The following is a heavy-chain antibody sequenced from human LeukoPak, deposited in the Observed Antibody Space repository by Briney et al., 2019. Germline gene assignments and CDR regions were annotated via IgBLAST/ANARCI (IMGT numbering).Heavy chain of an antibody. CDR3: ARDRSRYFDL. Sequence: ASVKVSCKASGYTFSGFYMRWVRQAPGQGLEWMGWINPNGGGTDYAQKFQGRVTMTRDTSITTVYMELNRLTSDDTAVYYCARDRSRYFDLWGRGTLVTVSS. J-gene: IGHJ2*01. CDR1: GYTFSGFY. CDR2: INPNGGGT. V-gene: IGHV1-2*02.